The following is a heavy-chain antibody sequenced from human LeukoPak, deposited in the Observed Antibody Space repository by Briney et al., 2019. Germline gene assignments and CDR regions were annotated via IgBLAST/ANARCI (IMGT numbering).Heavy chain of an antibody. CDR1: GFTFSSYS. CDR2: ISSSSSYI. J-gene: IGHJ3*02. D-gene: IGHD3-22*01. Sequence: GGSLRLSCAASGFTFSSYSMNWVRQAPGKGLEWVSSISSSSSYIYYADSVKGRFTISRDNAKNSLYLQMNSLRAEDTAVYHCARDLIVVDDAFDIWGQGTMVTVSS. V-gene: IGHV3-21*01. CDR3: ARDLIVVDDAFDI.